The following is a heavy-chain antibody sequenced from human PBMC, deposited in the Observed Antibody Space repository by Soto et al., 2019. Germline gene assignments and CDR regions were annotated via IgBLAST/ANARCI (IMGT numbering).Heavy chain of an antibody. Sequence: EVQLLESGGGLVQPGGSLRLSCAASGFTFNSYAMSWVRQAPGKGLEWVSGISDSGGSTYYADSMKGRFSISRDKSKNTLYVEMSSLRAEDTAVYYCARGSLAARPYHYDYWSQGTLGTVSS. V-gene: IGHV3-23*01. CDR2: ISDSGGST. D-gene: IGHD6-6*01. J-gene: IGHJ4*02. CDR3: ARGSLAARPYHYDY. CDR1: GFTFNSYA.